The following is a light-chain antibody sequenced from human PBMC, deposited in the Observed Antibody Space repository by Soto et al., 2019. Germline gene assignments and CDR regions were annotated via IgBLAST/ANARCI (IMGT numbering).Light chain of an antibody. CDR2: GAS. Sequence: EIVLTQSPGTLSLSPVDRATLSCRASQSVSSSYLAWYQQKPGQAPRLLIYGASSRATGIPDRFSGSGSGTDFTLTISRLEPEDFAVYYCQQRSNWPPEITFGQGTRLEIK. CDR3: QQRSNWPPEIT. V-gene: IGKV3D-20*02. J-gene: IGKJ5*01. CDR1: QSVSSSY.